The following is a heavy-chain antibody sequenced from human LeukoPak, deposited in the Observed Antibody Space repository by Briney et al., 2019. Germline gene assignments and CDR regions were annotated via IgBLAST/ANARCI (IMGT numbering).Heavy chain of an antibody. J-gene: IGHJ4*02. CDR1: GYSISSGYY. Sequence: PSETLSLTCTVSGYSISSGYYWSWIRQPPGKGLEWIGEINHSGSTNYNPSLKSRVTISLNTSKSQFFLKLSSVTAADTAVYYCARDQYYYDSSGYYRIDYWGQGTLVTVSS. CDR3: ARDQYYYDSSGYYRIDY. V-gene: IGHV4-38-2*02. D-gene: IGHD3-22*01. CDR2: INHSGST.